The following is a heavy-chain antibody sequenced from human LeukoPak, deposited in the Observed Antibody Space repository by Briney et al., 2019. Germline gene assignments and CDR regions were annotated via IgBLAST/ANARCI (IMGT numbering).Heavy chain of an antibody. D-gene: IGHD4-17*01. CDR1: GYSISSGYY. CDR3: ARHAVTTPCYFDY. CDR2: IYHSGST. J-gene: IGHJ4*02. V-gene: IGHV4-38-2*02. Sequence: SETLSLTCTVSGYSISSGYYWGWIRQPPGKGLEWIGSIYHSGSTYYNPSLKSRVTISVDTSKNQFSLKLSSVTAADTAVYYCARHAVTTPCYFDYWGQGTLVTVSS.